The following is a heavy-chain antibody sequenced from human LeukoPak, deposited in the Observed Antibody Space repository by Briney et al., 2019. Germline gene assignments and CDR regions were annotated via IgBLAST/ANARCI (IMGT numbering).Heavy chain of an antibody. V-gene: IGHV3-53*01. CDR3: ASLMTTTHYYYMDV. D-gene: IGHD1-1*01. J-gene: IGHJ6*03. Sequence: GGPLRLSCAASGLSVSSKYMSWVRQAPGKGLEWVSGIFSGDSAYHADSVKGRFTISRDNSKNTLYLQMDSLRPEDTAVYFCASLMTTTHYYYMDVWGKGTTVTVSS. CDR1: GLSVSSKY. CDR2: IFSGDSA.